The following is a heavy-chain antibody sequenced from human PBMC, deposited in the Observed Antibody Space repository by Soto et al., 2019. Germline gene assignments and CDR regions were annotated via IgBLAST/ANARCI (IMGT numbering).Heavy chain of an antibody. Sequence: QVQLQESGPGLVKPSQTLSLTCTVSGGSISSGGYYWSWIRQHPGKGLEWIGYIYYSGSTYYNPSLKSRVTISVDKSKNQFSLKLSSVTAADTAVYYCVAYCGGDCYSDYYGMDVWGQGTTVTVSS. CDR2: IYYSGST. J-gene: IGHJ6*02. CDR3: VAYCGGDCYSDYYGMDV. D-gene: IGHD2-21*02. CDR1: GGSISSGGYY. V-gene: IGHV4-31*03.